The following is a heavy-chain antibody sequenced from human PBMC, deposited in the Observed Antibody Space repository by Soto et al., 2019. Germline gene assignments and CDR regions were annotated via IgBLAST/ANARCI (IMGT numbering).Heavy chain of an antibody. V-gene: IGHV4-59*04. CDR2: THHSGYI. Sequence: SETLSLTCTVSSAPITKYYWGWVRQAPGRGLEWIGFTHHSGYISYNPSLKSRVTMSIDTSKSQFSLKLSSVTAADTAVYYCARPTSRSASNFDHWGPGTLVTVSS. D-gene: IGHD3-3*01. CDR3: ARPTSRSASNFDH. CDR1: SAPITKYY. J-gene: IGHJ4*02.